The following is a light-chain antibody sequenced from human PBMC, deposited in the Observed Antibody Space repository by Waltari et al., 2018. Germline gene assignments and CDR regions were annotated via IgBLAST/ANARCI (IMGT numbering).Light chain of an antibody. J-gene: IGLJ6*01. CDR3: SSYAGSNNFV. CDR1: SSDVGGYNY. CDR2: EVN. V-gene: IGLV2-8*01. Sequence: QSALTQPPSASGSPGQSVTISCTGTSSDVGGYNYVSWYQQHPGTAPKLMIYEVNKRPSGVPDRFSGSNSGNTASLTVSGLQAEDEADYYCSSYAGSNNFVLGSGTQVTVL.